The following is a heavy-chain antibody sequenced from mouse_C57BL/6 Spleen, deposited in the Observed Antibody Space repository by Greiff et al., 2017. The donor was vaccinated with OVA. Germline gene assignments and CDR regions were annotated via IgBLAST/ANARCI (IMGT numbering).Heavy chain of an antibody. Sequence: EVQRVESGGGLVQPKGSLKLSCAASGFSFNTYAMNWVRQAPGKGLEWVARIRSKSNNYATYYADSVKDRFTISRDDSESMLYLQMNNLKTEDTAMYYCVRHYYDYFDYWGQGTTLTVSS. V-gene: IGHV10-1*01. D-gene: IGHD2-4*01. CDR2: IRSKSNNYAT. CDR1: GFSFNTYA. J-gene: IGHJ2*01. CDR3: VRHYYDYFDY.